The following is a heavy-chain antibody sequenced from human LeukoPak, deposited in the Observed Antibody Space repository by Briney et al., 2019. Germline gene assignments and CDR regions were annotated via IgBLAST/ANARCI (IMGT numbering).Heavy chain of an antibody. D-gene: IGHD3-3*02. J-gene: IGHJ5*02. Sequence: TSETLSLTCSVSGDSINTYYWTWIRQSPGKGLEWIGYIYYVGRTSYNPSLESRVSISADTSTNQFSLTLASVTAADTAIYYFARISAFYECAWGPGLLVTVSS. CDR3: ARISAFYECA. CDR2: IYYVGRT. V-gene: IGHV4-59*12. CDR1: GDSINTYY.